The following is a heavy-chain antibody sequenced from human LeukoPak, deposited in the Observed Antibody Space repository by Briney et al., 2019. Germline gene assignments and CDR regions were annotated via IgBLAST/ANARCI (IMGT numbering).Heavy chain of an antibody. Sequence: PSETLSLTCAVSGGPFSGYFWSWIRQSSGKGLEWIGEIHNSGTTNYNPSLNSRVTISEDTSKNQFYLNLSSVTAADAAVYYCARRYYYNLGSFPFDFWGQGTLVTVSS. CDR3: ARRYYYNLGSFPFDF. CDR1: GGPFSGYF. V-gene: IGHV4-34*01. CDR2: IHNSGTT. J-gene: IGHJ4*02. D-gene: IGHD3-10*01.